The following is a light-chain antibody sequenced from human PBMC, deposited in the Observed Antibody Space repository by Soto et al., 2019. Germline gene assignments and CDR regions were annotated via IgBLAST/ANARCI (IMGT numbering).Light chain of an antibody. CDR1: SSNIGAGYD. V-gene: IGLV1-40*01. CDR2: GNS. J-gene: IGLJ1*01. CDR3: QSYDSGLSGYV. Sequence: QAVVTQPPSVSGAPGQRVTISCTGSSSNIGAGYDVHWYQQLPGTAPKLLIHGNSNRPSGVPDRFSGSKSGTSASLAITGLQAEDEADYYCQSYDSGLSGYVFGTGTKVTVL.